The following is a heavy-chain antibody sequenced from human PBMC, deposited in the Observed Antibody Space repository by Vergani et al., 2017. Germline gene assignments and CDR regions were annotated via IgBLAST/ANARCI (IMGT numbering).Heavy chain of an antibody. D-gene: IGHD1-1*01. CDR1: PDSITSGGYY. CDR2: IYYSGNT. V-gene: IGHV4-31*03. CDR3: ARGDRGTSDY. Sequence: QVQLQESGPGLVKPSQTLSLTCTVSPDSITSGGYYWSWIRQFPGKGLEWLGDIYYSGNTDYNPSLESRVTISVDTSKNQFSLKLSSVTAADTAVYYCARGDRGTSDYWGQGTLVTVSS. J-gene: IGHJ4*02.